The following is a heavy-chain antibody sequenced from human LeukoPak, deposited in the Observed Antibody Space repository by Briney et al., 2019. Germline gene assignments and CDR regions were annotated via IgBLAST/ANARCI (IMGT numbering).Heavy chain of an antibody. D-gene: IGHD1-14*01. CDR2: IRNDGSID. V-gene: IGHV3-30*02. CDR3: AKDQPEAYFDY. Sequence: TGGSLRLSCAASGFTFSSYAMHWVRQAPGKGLEWVAFIRNDGSIDYYADSVRGRFTISRDNAKNTMYLQMNSLRTEDAALYYCAKDQPEAYFDYWGQGTLVTVSS. CDR1: GFTFSSYA. J-gene: IGHJ4*02.